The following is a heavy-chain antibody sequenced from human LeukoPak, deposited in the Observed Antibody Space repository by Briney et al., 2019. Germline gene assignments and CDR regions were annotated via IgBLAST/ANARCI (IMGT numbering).Heavy chain of an antibody. Sequence: PGGSLRLSCAASGFTFSSYGMNWVRQAPGKGREWVSSISTSSSYIYYADSMKGRFTISRENAKNSLYLQMNSLRAEDTAVHYCVGWSLAEDYDILTGYFFFGAFDIWGQGTMVTVSS. CDR3: VGWSLAEDYDILTGYFFFGAFDI. J-gene: IGHJ3*02. D-gene: IGHD3-9*01. CDR2: ISTSSSYI. V-gene: IGHV3-21*04. CDR1: GFTFSSYG.